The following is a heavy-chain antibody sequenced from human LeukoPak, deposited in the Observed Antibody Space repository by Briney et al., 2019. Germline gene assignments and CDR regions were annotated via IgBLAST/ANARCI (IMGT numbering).Heavy chain of an antibody. CDR2: MNPNSGNT. CDR1: GYTFTSYD. CDR3: ARGPRIAAAGDTYNWFDP. Sequence: ASVKVSCKASGYTFTSYDINWVRQATGQGLEWMGWMNPNSGNTGYAQKFRGRVTMTRNTSISTAYMELSSLRSEDTAVYYCARGPRIAAAGDTYNWFDPWGQGTLVTVSS. D-gene: IGHD6-13*01. V-gene: IGHV1-8*01. J-gene: IGHJ5*02.